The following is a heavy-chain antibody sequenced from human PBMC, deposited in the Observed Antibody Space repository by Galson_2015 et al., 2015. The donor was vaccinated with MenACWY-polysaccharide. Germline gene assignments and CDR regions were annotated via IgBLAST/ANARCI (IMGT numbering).Heavy chain of an antibody. V-gene: IGHV4-4*07. Sequence: SETLSLTCTVSGDSISNNYWTWVRQPAGKGLEWIGRVYADGETNYNSSLKSRVILSTDTSKNQFSLKLSSVTAADTVVYYCARGRRGEGTDYWGQGTLVTVSS. D-gene: IGHD3-10*01. CDR3: ARGRRGEGTDY. CDR2: VYADGET. J-gene: IGHJ4*02. CDR1: GDSISNNY.